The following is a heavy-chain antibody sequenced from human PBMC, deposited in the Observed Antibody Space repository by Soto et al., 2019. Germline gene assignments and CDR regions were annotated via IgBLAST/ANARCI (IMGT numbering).Heavy chain of an antibody. CDR1: GFTFTSSA. CDR3: AADLSGRHGYILLNYFDY. V-gene: IGHV1-58*01. D-gene: IGHD5-12*01. J-gene: IGHJ4*02. Sequence: SVKVSCKASGFTFTSSAVQWVRQARGQRLEWIGWIVVGSGNTNYAQKFQERVTITRDMSTSTAYMELSSLRSEDTAVYYCAADLSGRHGYILLNYFDYWAQGTLVTVSS. CDR2: IVVGSGNT.